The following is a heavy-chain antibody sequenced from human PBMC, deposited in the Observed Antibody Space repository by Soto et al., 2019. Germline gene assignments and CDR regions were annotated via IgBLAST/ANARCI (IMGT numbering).Heavy chain of an antibody. D-gene: IGHD4-17*01. Sequence: GESLKISCKGSGYSFTSYWIGWVRQMPGKGLEWMGIIYPGDSDTRYSPSFQGQVTISADKSINTAYLQWSSLKASDTAMYYWARQLVPTVTTIVLGDYYYGMDVWGQGTTVTVSS. CDR2: IYPGDSDT. J-gene: IGHJ6*02. V-gene: IGHV5-51*01. CDR1: GYSFTSYW. CDR3: ARQLVPTVTTIVLGDYYYGMDV.